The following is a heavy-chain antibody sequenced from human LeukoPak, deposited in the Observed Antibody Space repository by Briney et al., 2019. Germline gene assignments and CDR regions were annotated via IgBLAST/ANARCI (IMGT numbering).Heavy chain of an antibody. D-gene: IGHD6-13*01. CDR1: GYTFTSYY. J-gene: IGHJ5*02. CDR3: ARDLGSTTNWFDP. CDR2: INPNSGGT. Sequence: ASVKVSCKASGYTFTSYYMHWVRQAPGQGLEWMGWINPNSGGTNYAQKFQGRVTMTRDTSISTAYMELSRLRSDDTAVYYCARDLGSTTNWFDPWGQGTLVTVSS. V-gene: IGHV1-2*02.